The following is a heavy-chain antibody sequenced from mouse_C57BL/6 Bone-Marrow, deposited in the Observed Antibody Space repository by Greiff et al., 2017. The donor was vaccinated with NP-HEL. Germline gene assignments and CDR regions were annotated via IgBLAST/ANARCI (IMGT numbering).Heavy chain of an antibody. CDR2: IYPGSGST. CDR3: ARGDYSNLYYAMDY. CDR1: GYTFTSYW. Sequence: QVQLQQPGAELVKPGASVKMSCKASGYTFTSYWITWVKQRPGQGLEWIGDIYPGSGSTNYNEKFKSKATLTVDTSSSTAYMQLSSLTSEDSAVYYCARGDYSNLYYAMDYWGQGTSVTVSS. D-gene: IGHD2-5*01. V-gene: IGHV1-55*01. J-gene: IGHJ4*01.